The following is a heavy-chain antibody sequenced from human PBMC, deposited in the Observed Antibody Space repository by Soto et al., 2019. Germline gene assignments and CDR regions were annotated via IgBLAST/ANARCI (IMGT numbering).Heavy chain of an antibody. CDR1: GGSISSSSYY. J-gene: IGHJ4*02. CDR3: ASSRYFSIGGATPYFAY. D-gene: IGHD1-26*01. Sequence: PSETLSLTCTVSGGSISSSSYYWGWIRQPPGKGLEWIGSIYYSGSTYYNPSLKSRVTISVDTSKNQFSLKLSSVTAADTAVYYCASSRYFSIGGATPYFAYRGQGTLVTVSS. CDR2: IYYSGST. V-gene: IGHV4-39*01.